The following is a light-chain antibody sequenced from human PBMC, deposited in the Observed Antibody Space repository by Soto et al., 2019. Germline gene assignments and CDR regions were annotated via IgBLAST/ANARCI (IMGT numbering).Light chain of an antibody. V-gene: IGKV3-20*01. CDR2: DAS. J-gene: IGKJ1*01. CDR3: QQYHDWPPT. Sequence: EIVLTQSPGTLSLSPGERATLSCRASQSISSTYLTWYHQKPGQAPRLLIYDASRRATGIPDRFSGSGSGTDFSLTISRLEPEDFAVYYCQQYHDWPPTFGQGTKVDIK. CDR1: QSISSTY.